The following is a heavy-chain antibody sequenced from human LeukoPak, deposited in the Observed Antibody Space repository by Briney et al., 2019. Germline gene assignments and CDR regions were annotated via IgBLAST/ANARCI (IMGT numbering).Heavy chain of an antibody. CDR3: ARRRVSSGLIFDY. CDR2: IIPIFGTA. Sequence: ASVKVSCKASGGTFSSYAISWVRQAPGQGLEWMGRIIPIFGTANYAQKFQGRVTITTDESTSTAYMELSSLRSEDTAVYYCARRRVSSGLIFDYWGQGTLVTVSS. CDR1: GGTFSSYA. J-gene: IGHJ4*02. D-gene: IGHD6-19*01. V-gene: IGHV1-69*05.